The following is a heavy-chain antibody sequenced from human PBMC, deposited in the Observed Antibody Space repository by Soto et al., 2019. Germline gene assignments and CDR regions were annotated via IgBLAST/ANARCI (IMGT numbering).Heavy chain of an antibody. CDR2: IIPIFGTA. Sequence: QVQLVQSGAEVKKPGSSVKVSCKASGGTFRSYAISWVRQAPGQGLEWMGGIIPIFGTANYAQKFQGRVTITEDETTSTAYMELSSLRSEDTAVYYCARVRLQLEWLFGWFDPWGQGTLVTVSS. J-gene: IGHJ5*02. CDR3: ARVRLQLEWLFGWFDP. D-gene: IGHD3-3*01. CDR1: GGTFRSYA. V-gene: IGHV1-69*01.